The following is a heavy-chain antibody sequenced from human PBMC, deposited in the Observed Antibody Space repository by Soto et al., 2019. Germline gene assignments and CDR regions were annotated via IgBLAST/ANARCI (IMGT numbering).Heavy chain of an antibody. CDR2: IIPIFGTA. CDR1: GGTFSSYA. V-gene: IGHV1-69*06. J-gene: IGHJ6*02. CDR3: ARGRRYCSSTSCYRKADYGMDV. Sequence: GASVKVSCKDSGGTFSSYAIRWVRQAPGQGLEWMGGIIPIFGTANYAQKFQGRVTITADKSTSTAYMELSSLRSEDTAVYYCARGRRYCSSTSCYRKADYGMDVWGQGTTVTVSS. D-gene: IGHD2-2*02.